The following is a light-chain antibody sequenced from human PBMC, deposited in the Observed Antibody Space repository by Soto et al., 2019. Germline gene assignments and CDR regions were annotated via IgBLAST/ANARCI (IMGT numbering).Light chain of an antibody. Sequence: QSVLTQPASVSGSPGQSITISCTGSSSDVGDYNYVSWYQQHPGKAPKLIIYEVSNRPSGVSNRFSGSKSGNTASLTISGLQAEDEAGYYCSSYTSSTLELFGGGTKVTVL. V-gene: IGLV2-14*01. CDR1: SSDVGDYNY. J-gene: IGLJ2*01. CDR2: EVS. CDR3: SSYTSSTLEL.